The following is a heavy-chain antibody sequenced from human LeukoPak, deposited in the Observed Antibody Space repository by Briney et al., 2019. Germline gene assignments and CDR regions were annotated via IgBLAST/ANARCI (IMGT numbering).Heavy chain of an antibody. D-gene: IGHD2-15*01. J-gene: IGHJ3*02. Sequence: PSETLSLXCAVYGGSFSGYYWSWIRQPPGKGLEWIGEINHSGSTNYNPSLKSRVTISVDTSKNQFSLKLSSVTAADTAVYYCARVKRIVVVVAATPRHAFDIWGQGTMVTVSS. CDR1: GGSFSGYY. CDR2: INHSGST. CDR3: ARVKRIVVVVAATPRHAFDI. V-gene: IGHV4-34*01.